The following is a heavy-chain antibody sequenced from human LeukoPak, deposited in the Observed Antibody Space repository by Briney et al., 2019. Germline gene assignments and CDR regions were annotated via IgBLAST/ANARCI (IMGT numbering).Heavy chain of an antibody. D-gene: IGHD3-10*01. Sequence: GGSLRLSCAASGFTFDDYAMHWVRQAPGKGLEWVSGISWNSGSIGYADSVKGRFTISRDNAKNSLYLQMNSLRAEDTALYYCATELWFGELLDYWGQGTLVTVSS. CDR1: GFTFDDYA. CDR3: ATELWFGELLDY. V-gene: IGHV3-9*01. J-gene: IGHJ4*02. CDR2: ISWNSGSI.